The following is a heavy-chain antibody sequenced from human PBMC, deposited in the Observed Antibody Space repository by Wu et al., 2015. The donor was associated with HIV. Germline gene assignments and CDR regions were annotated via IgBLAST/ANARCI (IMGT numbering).Heavy chain of an antibody. CDR1: GYTFRSYG. V-gene: IGHV1-18*01. Sequence: QVQLIQSGGEVKKPGASVKVSCKSSGYTFRSYGFSWVRQAPGXGLEWLAWISAYNGNTNYAEEFQGRVTLTTDTSTNTAYMELRTLRSNDTAIYYCARDSANYGMDVWGQGTTVTVSS. J-gene: IGHJ6*02. CDR2: ISAYNGNT. CDR3: ARDSANYGMDV. D-gene: IGHD3-10*01.